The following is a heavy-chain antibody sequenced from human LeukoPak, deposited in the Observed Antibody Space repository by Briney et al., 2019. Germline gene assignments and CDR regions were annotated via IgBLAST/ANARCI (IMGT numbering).Heavy chain of an antibody. Sequence: SETLSLTCAVYGGSFSGYYWSWIRQPPGKGLEWIGYIYYSGSTYYNPSLKSRVTISVDTSKNQFSLKLSSVTAADTAVYYCVSAAYDILRFDPWGQGTLVTVSS. V-gene: IGHV4-59*12. CDR2: IYYSGST. J-gene: IGHJ5*02. CDR1: GGSFSGYY. CDR3: VSAAYDILRFDP. D-gene: IGHD3-9*01.